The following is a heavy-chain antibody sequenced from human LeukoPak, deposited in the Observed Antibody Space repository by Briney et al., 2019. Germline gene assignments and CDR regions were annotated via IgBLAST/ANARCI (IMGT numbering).Heavy chain of an antibody. D-gene: IGHD6-13*01. CDR2: ITGSGDGT. CDR1: GFTFNNYA. V-gene: IGHV3-23*01. J-gene: IGHJ5*02. CDR3: AKGAASGLVDWFDP. Sequence: GGSLRLSCAASGFTFNNYAMMWVRQAPGKGLEWVSSITGSGDGTFYADSVRGRFSISRDNSKNTLYLQIYSLRAEDTAVYYCAKGAASGLVDWFDPWGQGTLVTVSS.